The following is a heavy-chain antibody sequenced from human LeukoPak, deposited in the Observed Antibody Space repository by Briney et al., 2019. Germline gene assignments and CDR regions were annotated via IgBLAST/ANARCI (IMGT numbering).Heavy chain of an antibody. CDR2: IKHDGSEK. Sequence: GSLRLSCAASGFTFSSYWMNWVRQAPGKGLEWVANIKHDGSEKFYVDSVKGRFTISRDNAENSLYLQMNSLRVEDTALYYCARVRSVGGNPHAFNIWGQGTMVTVSS. V-gene: IGHV3-7*01. CDR3: ARVRSVGGNPHAFNI. J-gene: IGHJ3*02. D-gene: IGHD4-23*01. CDR1: GFTFSSYW.